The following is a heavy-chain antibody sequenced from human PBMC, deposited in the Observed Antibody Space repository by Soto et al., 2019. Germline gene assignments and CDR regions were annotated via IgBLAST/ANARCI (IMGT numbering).Heavy chain of an antibody. CDR1: GFTFSSYA. V-gene: IGHV3-23*01. D-gene: IGHD5-12*01. CDR3: AKDLGYGYPSIGYYYYYMDV. CDR2: ISGSGGST. J-gene: IGHJ6*03. Sequence: GGSLRLSCAASGFTFSSYAMSWVRQAPGKGLEWVSAISGSGGSTYYAGSVKGRFTISRDNSKNTRYLQMNSLRAEDTAVYYCAKDLGYGYPSIGYYYYYMDVWGKGTTVTVSS.